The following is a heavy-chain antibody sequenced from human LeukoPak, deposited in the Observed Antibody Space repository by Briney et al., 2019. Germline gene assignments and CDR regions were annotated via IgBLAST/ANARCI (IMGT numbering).Heavy chain of an antibody. CDR2: IIPIFGTA. D-gene: IGHD3-10*01. J-gene: IGHJ5*02. CDR1: GGTSSIYA. V-gene: IGHV1-69*13. Sequence: SVKVSFKASGGTSSIYAISWVRQAPGQGLEWMGGIIPIFGTANYAQKFQGRVTITADESTSTAYMELSSLRSEDTAVYYCARSYGSGPARFDPWGQGTLVTVSS. CDR3: ARSYGSGPARFDP.